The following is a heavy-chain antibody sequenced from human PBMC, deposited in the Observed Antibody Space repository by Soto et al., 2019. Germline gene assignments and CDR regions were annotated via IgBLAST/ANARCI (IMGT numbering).Heavy chain of an antibody. D-gene: IGHD2-21*02. CDR3: ARDLGLPGNPFDY. J-gene: IGHJ4*02. CDR2: ISSDGSRK. V-gene: IGHV3-30-3*01. Sequence: QVQLVESGGGVVQPGRSLSLSCAASRFTFSYYAMHWVRQAPDKGLEWVALISSDGSRKSYADSVKGRFTISRDNSKNTLYLQMNSLRGEDTAVFYCARDLGLPGNPFDYWGQGTLVTVSS. CDR1: RFTFSYYA.